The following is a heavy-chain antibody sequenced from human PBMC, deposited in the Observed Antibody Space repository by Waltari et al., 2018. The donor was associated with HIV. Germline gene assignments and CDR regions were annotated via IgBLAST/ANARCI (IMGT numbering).Heavy chain of an antibody. Sequence: EVQLVQSGAEVKQTGEPLRISCEGSGYTFSNHWIGWVRQMPGQGLEWRGIIYPADSDIRYRPSFQGRVTISVDKSISTTFLQWGSLEASDTAMYYCARHSGTYSGDHWGQGTAVIVFS. CDR3: ARHSGTYSGDH. D-gene: IGHD2-21*01. CDR2: IYPADSDI. CDR1: GYTFSNHW. J-gene: IGHJ5*02. V-gene: IGHV5-51*01.